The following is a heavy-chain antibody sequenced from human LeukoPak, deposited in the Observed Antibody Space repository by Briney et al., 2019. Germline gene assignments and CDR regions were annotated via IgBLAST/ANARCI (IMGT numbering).Heavy chain of an antibody. Sequence: ASVKVSCKASGYTFTSYDINWVRQATGQGLEWMGWMNPNSGNTGYAQKFQDRVTITADESTSTVYMELSSLRFEDTAVYYCARAHSTIWPPAPNYWGQGTLVTVSS. J-gene: IGHJ4*02. CDR2: MNPNSGNT. V-gene: IGHV1-8*03. D-gene: IGHD5-18*01. CDR3: ARAHSTIWPPAPNY. CDR1: GYTFTSYD.